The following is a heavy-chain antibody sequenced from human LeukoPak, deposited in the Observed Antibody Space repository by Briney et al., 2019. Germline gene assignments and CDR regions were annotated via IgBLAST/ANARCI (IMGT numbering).Heavy chain of an antibody. J-gene: IGHJ3*01. Sequence: PGGSLRLSCAASGFTFSSYAMSWVRQAPGKGLEWVSSISNRGRTTYYADSVRARYSISRDNTGNTLYLQMNSLRAEDTAVYYCAKDLSSGWYDVFDVWGQGTMVTVSS. CDR1: GFTFSSYA. CDR2: ISNRGRTT. D-gene: IGHD6-19*01. CDR3: AKDLSSGWYDVFDV. V-gene: IGHV3-23*01.